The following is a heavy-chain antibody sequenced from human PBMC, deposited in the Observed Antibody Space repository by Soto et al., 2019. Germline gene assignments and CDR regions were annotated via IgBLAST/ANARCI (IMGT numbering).Heavy chain of an antibody. Sequence: SETLSLTCTVSGGSISSYYWSWIRQPPGKGLEWIGYIYYSGSTNYNPSLKSRVTISVDTSKNQFSLKLSSVTAADTAVYYCARIGGEQLVPHFDYWGQGTLVTVYS. J-gene: IGHJ4*02. D-gene: IGHD6-13*01. CDR3: ARIGGEQLVPHFDY. V-gene: IGHV4-59*01. CDR1: GGSISSYY. CDR2: IYYSGST.